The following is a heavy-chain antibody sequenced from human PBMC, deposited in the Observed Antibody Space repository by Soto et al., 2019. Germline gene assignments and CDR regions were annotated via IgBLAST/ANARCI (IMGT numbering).Heavy chain of an antibody. Sequence: ASVKGACKAAGYTFTGDYMHWVLQAPGQGLEWMGWMNPNSGNTGYAQKFQGRVTMTRNTSISTAYMELSSLRSEDTAVYYCARALPYSNYDTWFDPWGQRTLVTVSS. CDR2: MNPNSGNT. V-gene: IGHV1-8*02. D-gene: IGHD4-4*01. CDR3: ARALPYSNYDTWFDP. J-gene: IGHJ5*02. CDR1: GYTFTGDY.